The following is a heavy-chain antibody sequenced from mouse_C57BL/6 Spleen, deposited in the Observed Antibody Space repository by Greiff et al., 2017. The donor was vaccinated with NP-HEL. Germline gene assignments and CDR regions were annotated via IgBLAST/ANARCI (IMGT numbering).Heavy chain of an antibody. Sequence: QVQLKESGAELARPGASVKLSCKASGYTFTSYGISWVKQRTGQGLEWIGEIYPRSGNTYYNEKFKGKATLTADKSSSTAYMELRSLTSEDSAVYFCARSQVLGRYYFDYWGQGTTLTVSS. CDR1: GYTFTSYG. V-gene: IGHV1-81*01. CDR2: IYPRSGNT. CDR3: ARSQVLGRYYFDY. J-gene: IGHJ2*01. D-gene: IGHD4-1*01.